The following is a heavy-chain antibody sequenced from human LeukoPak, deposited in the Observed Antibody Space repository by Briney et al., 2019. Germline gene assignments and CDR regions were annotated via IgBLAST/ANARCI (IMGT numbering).Heavy chain of an antibody. V-gene: IGHV3-30*04. J-gene: IGHJ4*02. CDR3: ARAAGEMATIWDFDY. CDR1: GFTFSSYA. CDR2: ISYDGSNK. Sequence: GGSPRLSCAASGFTFSSYAMHWVRQAPGKGLEWVAVISYDGSNKYYADSVKGRFTISRDNSKNTLYLQMNSLRAEDTAVYYCARAAGEMATIWDFDYWGQGTLVTVSS. D-gene: IGHD5-24*01.